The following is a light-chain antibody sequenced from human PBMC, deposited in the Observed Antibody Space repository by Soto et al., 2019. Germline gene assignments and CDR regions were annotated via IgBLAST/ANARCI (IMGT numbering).Light chain of an antibody. Sequence: QSVLTQPASVSVSPGQSITISCTGTSSDVGGYNYVSWYQQHPGKAPKLMIYEVSHRPSGVSNRFSGSKSANTASLTISGLQAEDEADYYCSSYTSSSTQVFGGGTKLTVL. J-gene: IGLJ3*02. CDR1: SSDVGGYNY. CDR2: EVS. CDR3: SSYTSSSTQV. V-gene: IGLV2-14*01.